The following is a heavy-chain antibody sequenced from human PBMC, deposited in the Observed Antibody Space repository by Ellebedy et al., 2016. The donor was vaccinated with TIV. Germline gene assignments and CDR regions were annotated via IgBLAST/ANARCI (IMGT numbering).Heavy chain of an antibody. J-gene: IGHJ6*02. CDR1: GFTFSSYS. CDR3: ARGGEGYQPAADGMDV. D-gene: IGHD2-2*01. CDR2: ISSSSSTI. Sequence: GGSLRLSXAASGFTFSSYSMNWVRQAPGKGLEWVSYISSSSSTIYYADSVKGRFTISRDNAKNSLYLQMNSLRDEDTDVYYCARGGEGYQPAADGMDVWGQGTTVTVSS. V-gene: IGHV3-48*02.